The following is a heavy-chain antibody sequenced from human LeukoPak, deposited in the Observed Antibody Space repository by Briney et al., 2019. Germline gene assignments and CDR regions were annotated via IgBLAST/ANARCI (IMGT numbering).Heavy chain of an antibody. V-gene: IGHV3-21*01. CDR3: ARSQYYYDSSGFLVY. CDR1: GFTFSNYN. Sequence: GGSLRLSCAASGFTFSNYNMNWVRQAPGKGLEWVSSISYSSSYIYYADSVKGQFTISRDNAKNSLYLQMNSLRAEDTAVYYCARSQYYYDSSGFLVYWGQGTLVTVSS. CDR2: ISYSSSYI. D-gene: IGHD3-22*01. J-gene: IGHJ4*02.